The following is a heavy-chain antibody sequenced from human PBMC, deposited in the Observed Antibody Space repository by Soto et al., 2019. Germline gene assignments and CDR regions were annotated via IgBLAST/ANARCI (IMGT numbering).Heavy chain of an antibody. CDR3: ARGTRWNLFPLDS. Sequence: GGSLRLSCAASEYTFSLSSMHWARQGPGKGLECVSSIITDSDSLYIYSAYSVKGRFTTSRDNAKNLLFLQMNSLGAEKTAVYYCARGTRWNLFPLDSWGQGTRVTVSS. V-gene: IGHV3-21*01. CDR1: EYTFSLSS. J-gene: IGHJ4*02. D-gene: IGHD1-1*01. CDR2: IITDSDSLYI.